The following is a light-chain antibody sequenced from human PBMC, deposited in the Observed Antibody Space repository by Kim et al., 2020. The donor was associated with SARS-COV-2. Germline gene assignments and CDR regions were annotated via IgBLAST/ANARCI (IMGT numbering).Light chain of an antibody. V-gene: IGKV1-39*01. CDR2: AAS. Sequence: ASVGDRVTITCRASQRISNYLNWYQQKPGKAPKLLIYAASSLKSGAPSRFSGSGSGTEFTLTISSLQREDFATYYCQQSYRTPYTSGQGTKLEI. CDR3: QQSYRTPYT. J-gene: IGKJ2*01. CDR1: QRISNY.